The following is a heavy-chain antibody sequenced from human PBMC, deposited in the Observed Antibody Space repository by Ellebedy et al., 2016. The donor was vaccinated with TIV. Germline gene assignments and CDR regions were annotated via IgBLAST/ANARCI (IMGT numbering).Heavy chain of an antibody. D-gene: IGHD3-10*01. Sequence: GESLKISXSASGFTFSSYAMHWVRQAPGKGLEYVSAISSNGGSTYYADSVKGRFTISRDNAKNSLYLQMNSLRPEDTALYYCAKDVDSGSYSTPLHYYYYYGVDVWGQGTTVTVSS. CDR2: ISSNGGST. J-gene: IGHJ6*02. V-gene: IGHV3-64*04. CDR3: AKDVDSGSYSTPLHYYYYYGVDV. CDR1: GFTFSSYA.